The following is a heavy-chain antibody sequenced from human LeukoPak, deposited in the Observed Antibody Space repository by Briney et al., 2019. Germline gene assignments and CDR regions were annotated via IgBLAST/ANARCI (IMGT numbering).Heavy chain of an antibody. CDR2: MNPYSGDR. J-gene: IGHJ4*02. CDR1: GYTFTTYH. D-gene: IGHD4-17*01. Sequence: ASVKVSCKTSGYTFTTYHINWVRQASGQGLEWLGWMNPYSGDRGYAQRFEGTLSITSDTSISTAYMELGSLKSDDTAVYFCARTTSLTASGYDCWGQGTLVTVSS. V-gene: IGHV1-8*03. CDR3: ARTTSLTASGYDC.